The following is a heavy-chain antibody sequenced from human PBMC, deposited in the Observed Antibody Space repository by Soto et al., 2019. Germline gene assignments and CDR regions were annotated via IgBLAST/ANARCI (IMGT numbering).Heavy chain of an antibody. CDR2: IYYSGST. Sequence: SETLSLTSPVSGGSISSYYWSWIRQPPGKGLEWIGYIYYSGSTNYNPSLKSRVTISVDTSKNQFSLKLSSVTAADTAVYYCARAKAPLYSSSWYWFDPWGQGTLVTVSS. V-gene: IGHV4-59*08. D-gene: IGHD6-13*01. CDR1: GGSISSYY. J-gene: IGHJ5*02. CDR3: ARAKAPLYSSSWYWFDP.